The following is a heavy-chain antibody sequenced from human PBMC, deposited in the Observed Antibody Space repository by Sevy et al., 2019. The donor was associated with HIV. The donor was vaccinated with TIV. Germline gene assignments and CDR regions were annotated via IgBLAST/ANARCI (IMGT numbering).Heavy chain of an antibody. V-gene: IGHV3-7*01. D-gene: IGHD6-13*01. CDR1: GFTFSSYW. J-gene: IGHJ6*02. Sequence: GGSLRLSCAASGFTFSSYWMSWVRQAPGKGLEWVANIKQDGSEKYYVDSVKGRFTISRDNAKNSLYLQMNSLRAEDTAVYYCAREGAIAAAGKMDVWGQRTTVTVSS. CDR3: AREGAIAAAGKMDV. CDR2: IKQDGSEK.